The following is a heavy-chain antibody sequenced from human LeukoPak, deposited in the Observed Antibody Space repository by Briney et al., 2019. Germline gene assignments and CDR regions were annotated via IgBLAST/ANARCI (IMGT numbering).Heavy chain of an antibody. D-gene: IGHD5-18*01. CDR1: GYSFTSYW. J-gene: IGHJ4*02. CDR3: CLDTAMVSFDY. V-gene: IGHV5-51*01. Sequence: GESLKISCKGSGYSFTSYWIGWVRQMPGKGLEWMGIIYPGDSDTRYSPSFQGQVTTSADKSISTAYLQWSSLKASDTAMYYCCLDTAMVSFDYWGQGTLVTVSS. CDR2: IYPGDSDT.